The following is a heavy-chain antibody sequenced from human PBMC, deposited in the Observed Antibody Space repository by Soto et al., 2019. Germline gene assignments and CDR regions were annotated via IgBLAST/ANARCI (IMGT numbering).Heavy chain of an antibody. CDR2: INPNTGVT. CDR1: GYSFTDYY. D-gene: IGHD2-21*02. Sequence: QVQLVQSGAEVRKPGASVKVSCKASGYSFTDYYIHWVRQAPGQGLEWLGWINPNTGVTHFAQKFQGWVTMTRDTSIITAYMELNRLTSDDTAVYYCVRSPGDFRYGLDVWGQGTTVTVSS. V-gene: IGHV1-2*04. J-gene: IGHJ6*02. CDR3: VRSPGDFRYGLDV.